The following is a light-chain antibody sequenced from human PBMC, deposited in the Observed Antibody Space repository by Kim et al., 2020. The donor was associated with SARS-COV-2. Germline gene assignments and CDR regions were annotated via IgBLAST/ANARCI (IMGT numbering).Light chain of an antibody. J-gene: IGKJ1*01. CDR3: QKYDSAPRA. V-gene: IGKV1-27*01. CDR1: QDITNY. Sequence: DLQMTQSPSSLSASVGDRVTITCRASQDITNYLAWYQQHPGKLPTLLIYAASTLRSGVPSRFRGSGSGTDFTLTITSLQPEDVATYYCQKYDSAPRAFGQRTKVDIK. CDR2: AAS.